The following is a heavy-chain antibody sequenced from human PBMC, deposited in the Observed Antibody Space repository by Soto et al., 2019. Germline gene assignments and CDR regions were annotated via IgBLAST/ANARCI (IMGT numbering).Heavy chain of an antibody. Sequence: EVQLLESGGGLVKPGGSLRLSCAASGFTFINYDMNWVRQAPGKGLEWVSIIRSSGDDTYYADSVKGRFTISRDNSKNMLYLQMKSLRAEDTAFYYCAKEVGAEGYWGQGTLDIVSS. CDR2: IRSSGDDT. J-gene: IGHJ4*02. D-gene: IGHD1-26*01. V-gene: IGHV3-23*01. CDR3: AKEVGAEGY. CDR1: GFTFINYD.